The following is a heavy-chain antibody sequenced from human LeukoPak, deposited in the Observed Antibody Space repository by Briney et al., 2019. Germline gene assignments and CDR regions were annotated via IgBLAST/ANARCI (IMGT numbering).Heavy chain of an antibody. Sequence: PGGSLRLSCAAPGFTFSSYAMSWVRQAPGKGLEWVSSVTGNGDNTFHADSVKGRFTISRDNSKNMLYLQINSLRAEDTAVYYCARVTYSSGSGSFDPWGQGTLVTVSS. D-gene: IGHD6-19*01. CDR2: VTGNGDNT. CDR3: ARVTYSSGSGSFDP. V-gene: IGHV3-23*01. J-gene: IGHJ5*02. CDR1: GFTFSSYA.